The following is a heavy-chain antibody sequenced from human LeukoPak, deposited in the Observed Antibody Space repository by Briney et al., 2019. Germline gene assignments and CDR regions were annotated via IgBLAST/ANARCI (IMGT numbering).Heavy chain of an antibody. CDR1: GFTFTTYA. CDR2: ISGSGGST. D-gene: IGHD2-2*01. V-gene: IGHV3-23*01. CDR3: AREDIVVVPAAPYYYYYGMDV. J-gene: IGHJ6*02. Sequence: GGSLRLSCAVSGFTFTTYAMSWVRQAPGKGLEWVSAISGSGGSTYYADSVRGRFTISRDNAKNSLYLQMNSLRAEDTAVYYCAREDIVVVPAAPYYYYYGMDVWGQGTTVTVPS.